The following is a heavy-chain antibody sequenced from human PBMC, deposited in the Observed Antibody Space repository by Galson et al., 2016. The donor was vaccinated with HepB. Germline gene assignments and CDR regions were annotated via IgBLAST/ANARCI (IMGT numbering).Heavy chain of an antibody. CDR2: IKGDGSEK. CDR1: GFSFSRNW. Sequence: SLRLSCAASGFSFSRNWMSWVRQAPGKGLEWVGSIKGDGSEKNYAESVKGRFSISRDNGKNSLDLQMNSLRDDDTAVYYCARDNYPWEYQLLSAGSLFKRRENWFDPWGQGTLVTVSS. CDR3: ARDNYPWEYQLLSAGSLFKRRENWFDP. J-gene: IGHJ5*02. V-gene: IGHV3-7*03. D-gene: IGHD2-2*01.